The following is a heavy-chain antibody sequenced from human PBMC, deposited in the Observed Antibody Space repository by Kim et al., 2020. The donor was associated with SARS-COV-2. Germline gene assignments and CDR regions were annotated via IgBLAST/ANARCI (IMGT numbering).Heavy chain of an antibody. V-gene: IGHV1-69*01. J-gene: IGHJ6*02. D-gene: IGHD1-26*01. CDR3: AREVVGAVYYYYGMDV. Sequence: KFQGRVTITADESTSTAYMELSSLRSEDTAVYYCAREVVGAVYYYYGMDVWGQGTTVTVSS.